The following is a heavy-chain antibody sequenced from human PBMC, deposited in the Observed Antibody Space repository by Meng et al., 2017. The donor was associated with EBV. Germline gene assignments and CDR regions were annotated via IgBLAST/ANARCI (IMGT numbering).Heavy chain of an antibody. D-gene: IGHD1-26*01. CDR1: GLTVSSNY. J-gene: IGHJ4*02. V-gene: IGHV3-53*01. CDR2: IYSGGST. Sequence: VQLEGCGGGLFKPAGSLCLSCAVYGLTVSSNYLSWVRQPPGKGLEWVAVIYSGGSTYYEDSVKGRFTISRDNSKNQLYLIMNCVSAEDTAVYYCARGGTYYAYWGQGTLVTVSS. CDR3: ARGGTYYAY.